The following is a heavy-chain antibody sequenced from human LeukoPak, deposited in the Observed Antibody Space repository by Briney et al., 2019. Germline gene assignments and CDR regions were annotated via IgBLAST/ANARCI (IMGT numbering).Heavy chain of an antibody. CDR1: GGTFSSYA. CDR2: IIPIFGTA. CDR3: ARDRSGIAAADFFDY. Sequence: SVEVSCKASGGTFSSYAISWVRQAPGQGLEWMGGIIPIFGTANYAQKFQGRVTITADESTSTAYMELSSLRSEDTAVYYCARDRSGIAAADFFDYWGQGTLVTVSS. J-gene: IGHJ4*02. V-gene: IGHV1-69*13. D-gene: IGHD6-13*01.